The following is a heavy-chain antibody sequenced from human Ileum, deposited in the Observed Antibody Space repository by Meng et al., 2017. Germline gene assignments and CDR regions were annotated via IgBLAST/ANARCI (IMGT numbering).Heavy chain of an antibody. Sequence: QVQLVQSDAAVRTPGASAQDFCSASVYTFTSYDLHWVRQAPGQGLEGMGWMRPNSGNKGNSQNLQGRVTLTRSNDLRKVYMELRSLKTEDTDVYYCARVVSSGTFGDWFDHWGQGTLVTVSS. CDR3: ARVVSSGTFGDWFDH. J-gene: IGHJ5*02. V-gene: IGHV1-8*01. CDR2: MRPNSGNK. D-gene: IGHD3-10*01. CDR1: VYTFTSYD.